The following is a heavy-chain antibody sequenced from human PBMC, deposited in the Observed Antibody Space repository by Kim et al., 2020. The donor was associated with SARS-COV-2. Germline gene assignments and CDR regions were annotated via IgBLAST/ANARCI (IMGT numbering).Heavy chain of an antibody. D-gene: IGHD6-19*01. J-gene: IGHJ5*02. V-gene: IGHV3-13*01. CDR2: ET. CDR3: TRGDSTGWSS. Sequence: ETYYEVSVKGRFTISRENAKSSLYLQMNNLRAGDTAMYYCTRGDSTGWSSWGQGTLVTVSS.